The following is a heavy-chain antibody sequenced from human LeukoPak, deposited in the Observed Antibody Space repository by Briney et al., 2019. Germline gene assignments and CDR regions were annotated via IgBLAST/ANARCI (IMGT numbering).Heavy chain of an antibody. V-gene: IGHV1-18*01. CDR2: ISAYNDNT. Sequence: ASVKVSCKASGYIFTSYGISWVRQAPGQGLEWMGWISAYNDNTNYAQKLQGRVTMTTDTSTSTAYMELRSLRSDDTAVYYCARDRGYVSASPCDYWGQGTLVTVSS. J-gene: IGHJ4*02. CDR3: ARDRGYVSASPCDY. CDR1: GYIFTSYG. D-gene: IGHD5-12*01.